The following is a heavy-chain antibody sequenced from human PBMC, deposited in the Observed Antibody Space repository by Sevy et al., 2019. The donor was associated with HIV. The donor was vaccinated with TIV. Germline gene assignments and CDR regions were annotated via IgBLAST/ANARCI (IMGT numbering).Heavy chain of an antibody. CDR1: GFSVSSNY. J-gene: IGHJ6*02. V-gene: IGHV3-53*01. D-gene: IGHD2-15*01. CDR2: IYSDGRT. CDR3: TREDIVLGEDNYYGMDV. Sequence: GGSLRLSCVVSGFSVSSNYMSWVRQAPGKGLEWVSNIYSDGRTYYLDSVRGRFTISRDTSKNAVYLEMKGLRAEDTAVYYCTREDIVLGEDNYYGMDVWGHGTTVTVS.